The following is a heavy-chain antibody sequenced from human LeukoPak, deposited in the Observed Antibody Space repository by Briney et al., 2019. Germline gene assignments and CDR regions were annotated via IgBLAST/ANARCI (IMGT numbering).Heavy chain of an antibody. CDR3: AKATGYLL. CDR2: ISRSSSYI. Sequence: GGSLRLSCAVSGFTFSSYSINWVRQAPGKGLEWVSSISRSSSYIYYADSVKGRFTIARDDSENTLSLQMSSLRAEDTSVYYCAKATGYLLWGQGTLVTVSS. J-gene: IGHJ4*02. D-gene: IGHD1-14*01. CDR1: GFTFSSYS. V-gene: IGHV3-21*04.